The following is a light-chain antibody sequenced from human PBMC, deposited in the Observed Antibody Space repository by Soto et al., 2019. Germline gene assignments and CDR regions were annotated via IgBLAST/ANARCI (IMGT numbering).Light chain of an antibody. J-gene: IGLJ2*01. V-gene: IGLV1-44*01. CDR1: SSNIGSNT. CDR2: STN. Sequence: QSVLTQPPLASGTPGQRVTISCSGSSSNIGSNTVNWYQQLPGSAPKLLIYSTNQRPSGVPDRFSGSKSGTSASLAISGLQSEDEADYYCAAWDDSLNGHVVFGGGTKLTVL. CDR3: AAWDDSLNGHVV.